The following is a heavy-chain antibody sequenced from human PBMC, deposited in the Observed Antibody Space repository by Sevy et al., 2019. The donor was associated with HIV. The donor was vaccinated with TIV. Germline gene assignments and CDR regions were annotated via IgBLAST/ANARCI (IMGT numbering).Heavy chain of an antibody. D-gene: IGHD2-8*02. J-gene: IGHJ6*02. CDR2: LIGGGSRT. CDR1: GFTFNTYW. CDR3: AKRRVQSGLSGGGANYGMDV. Sequence: GGSLRLSCAASGFTFNTYWMHWVRQAPGKGLVWVSTLIGGGSRTYYADSVTGRFIISRDNSRYTLYLQMNSLRAEDTAIYYCAKRRVQSGLSGGGANYGMDVCGRGTTVTVSS. V-gene: IGHV3-23*01.